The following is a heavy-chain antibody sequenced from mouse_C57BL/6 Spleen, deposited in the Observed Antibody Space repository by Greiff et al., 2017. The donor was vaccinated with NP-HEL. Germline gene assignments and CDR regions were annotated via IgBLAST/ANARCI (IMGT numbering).Heavy chain of an antibody. Sequence: QVQLQQPGAELVKPGASVKLSCKASGYTFTSYWMHWVKQRPGQGLEWIGMIHPNSGSTNYNEKFKSKATLTVDKSSSTAYMQLSSLTSEDSAVYYCARSAYYGYDAGVAMDYWGQGTSVTVSS. J-gene: IGHJ4*01. CDR3: ARSAYYGYDAGVAMDY. CDR1: GYTFTSYW. D-gene: IGHD2-9*01. CDR2: IHPNSGST. V-gene: IGHV1-64*01.